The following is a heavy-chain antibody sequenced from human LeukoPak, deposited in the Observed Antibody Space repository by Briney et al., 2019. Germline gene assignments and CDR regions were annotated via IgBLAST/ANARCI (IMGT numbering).Heavy chain of an antibody. V-gene: IGHV4-34*01. CDR1: GGSFSGYY. CDR2: INHSGST. D-gene: IGHD6-19*01. Sequence: SETLSLTCAVYGGSFSGYYWSWIRQPPGNGLEWIGEINHSGSTNYNPSLKSRVTISVDTSKNQFSLKLSSVTAADTAVYYCASSGWYSGRYWGQGTLVTVSS. J-gene: IGHJ4*02. CDR3: ASSGWYSGRY.